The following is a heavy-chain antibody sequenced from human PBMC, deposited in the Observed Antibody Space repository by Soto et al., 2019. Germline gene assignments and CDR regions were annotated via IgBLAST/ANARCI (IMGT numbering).Heavy chain of an antibody. D-gene: IGHD6-13*01. CDR2: ISSSSSTI. J-gene: IGHJ4*02. Sequence: PGGSLRLSCAASGFTFSSYIMNWVRQAPGKGLEWVSYISSSSSTIYYADSVKGRFTISRDNAKNSLYLQMNSLRDEDTAVYYCARAQAELSSSWHYYFDYWGQGTLVTVSS. CDR3: ARAQAELSSSWHYYFDY. CDR1: GFTFSSYI. V-gene: IGHV3-48*02.